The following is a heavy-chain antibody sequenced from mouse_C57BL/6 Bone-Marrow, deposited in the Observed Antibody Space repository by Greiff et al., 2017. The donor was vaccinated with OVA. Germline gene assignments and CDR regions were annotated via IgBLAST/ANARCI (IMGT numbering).Heavy chain of an antibody. CDR3: ARSHYYGSSHFAY. J-gene: IGHJ3*01. CDR2: IYPRSGNT. V-gene: IGHV1-81*01. CDR1: GYTFTNSG. Sequence: QVQLQQSGAELARPGASVKLSCKASGYTFTNSGISWVKQRTGQGLEWIGEIYPRSGNTYYNEKFKGKATLTADKSSSTAYMELRSLTSEDSAVYFCARSHYYGSSHFAYWGQGTLVTVSA. D-gene: IGHD1-1*01.